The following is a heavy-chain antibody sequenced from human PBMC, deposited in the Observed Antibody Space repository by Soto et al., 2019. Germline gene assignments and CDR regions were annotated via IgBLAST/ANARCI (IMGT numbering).Heavy chain of an antibody. D-gene: IGHD6-6*01. CDR1: GYTFTSYY. V-gene: IGHV1-46*01. Sequence: ASVKVSCKASGYTFTSYYMHWVRQAPGQGLEWMGIINPSGGSTSYAQKFQGRVTMTRDTSTSTVYMELSSLRSEDTAVYYCARASIASSSGPHYGMDVWGQGTTDTVSS. CDR3: ARASIASSSGPHYGMDV. CDR2: INPSGGST. J-gene: IGHJ6*02.